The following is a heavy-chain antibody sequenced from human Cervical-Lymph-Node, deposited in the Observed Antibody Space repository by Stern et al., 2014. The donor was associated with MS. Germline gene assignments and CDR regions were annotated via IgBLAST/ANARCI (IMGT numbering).Heavy chain of an antibody. CDR3: AREGGNPAEGFQH. CDR2: IYNDGSNR. J-gene: IGHJ1*01. V-gene: IGHV3-33*01. D-gene: IGHD4-23*01. CDR1: GFTFSSSG. Sequence: VQLVDSGGGVVQPGRSLRLSCEASGFTFSSSGMHWVRQAPGKGLEWLVIIYNDGSNRNYADYGKGRFTIPRDQSKKTLYLQNNSLRAEDTAVYYFAREGGNPAEGFQHWGQGTLVTVSS.